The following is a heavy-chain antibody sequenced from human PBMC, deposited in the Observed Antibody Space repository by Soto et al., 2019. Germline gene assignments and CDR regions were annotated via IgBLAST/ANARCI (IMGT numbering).Heavy chain of an antibody. J-gene: IGHJ4*02. CDR1: GGSISSYY. CDR3: ARGRGCSGGSCYPGVVVDY. D-gene: IGHD2-15*01. Sequence: SETLSLTCTVSGGSISSYYWSWIRQPPGKGLEWIGYIYYSGSTNYNPSLKSRVTISVDTSKNQFSLKLSSVTAADTAVYYCARGRGCSGGSCYPGVVVDYWGQGTLVTVSS. CDR2: IYYSGST. V-gene: IGHV4-59*01.